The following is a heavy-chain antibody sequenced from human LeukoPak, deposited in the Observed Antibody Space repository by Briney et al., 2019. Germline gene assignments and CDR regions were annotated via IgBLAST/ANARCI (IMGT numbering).Heavy chain of an antibody. D-gene: IGHD3-3*01. CDR3: ARGLRVGMYDFWSGYFDY. CDR1: GVSFSGYY. J-gene: IGHJ4*02. V-gene: IGHV4-34*01. CDR2: INHSGCT. Sequence: SETLSLPCAVYGVSFSGYYWSWIRQPPAKGLEWIGEINHSGCTNYNPSLKSRFTKSVDTSKNQCSLKLSSVTAADTAVYYCARGLRVGMYDFWSGYFDYWGQGTLVTVSS.